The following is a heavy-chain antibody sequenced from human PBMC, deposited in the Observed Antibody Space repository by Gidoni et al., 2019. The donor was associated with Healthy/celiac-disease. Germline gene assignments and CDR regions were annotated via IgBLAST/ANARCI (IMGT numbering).Heavy chain of an antibody. Sequence: EVQLVESVGGLVQPGGSLRLSCSASGLTVSRNYMSWVRQAPGKGLEWVSVIYSGGSTDYEDSVKGRFTISRDKSKNTLYLQMNSRRAEDTAGYYCARESGYSYGYVHWGQGTLVTVSS. V-gene: IGHV3-66*01. J-gene: IGHJ4*02. CDR1: GLTVSRNY. CDR2: IYSGGST. CDR3: ARESGYSYGYVH. D-gene: IGHD5-18*01.